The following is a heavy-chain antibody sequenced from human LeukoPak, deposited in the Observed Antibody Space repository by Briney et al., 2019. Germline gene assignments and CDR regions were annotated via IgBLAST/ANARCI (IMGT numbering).Heavy chain of an antibody. CDR3: ARQNSSGWYGSSDWFDP. V-gene: IGHV4-59*08. CDR1: GGSISSYY. D-gene: IGHD6-19*01. Sequence: SETLSLTCTVSGGSISSYYWSWIRQPSGKGLEWIGYIYYSGSTNYNPSLKSRVTISVDTSKNQFSLKLSSVTAADTALYYCARQNSSGWYGSSDWFDPWGQGTLVTVSS. J-gene: IGHJ5*02. CDR2: IYYSGST.